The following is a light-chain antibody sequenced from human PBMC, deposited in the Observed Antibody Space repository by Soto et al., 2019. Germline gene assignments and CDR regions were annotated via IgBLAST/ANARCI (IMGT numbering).Light chain of an antibody. CDR3: CSYAGTYSFYV. CDR1: SSDVGGYNY. Sequence: QSALTQPRSVSGSPGQSVTISCTGTSSDVGGYNYVSWYQQHPGKAPKLVLYDVSNRPSGVPDRFSGSKSGNTASLSISGLHAEDEAEYYCCSYAGTYSFYVFGTGTKLTVL. CDR2: DVS. J-gene: IGLJ1*01. V-gene: IGLV2-11*01.